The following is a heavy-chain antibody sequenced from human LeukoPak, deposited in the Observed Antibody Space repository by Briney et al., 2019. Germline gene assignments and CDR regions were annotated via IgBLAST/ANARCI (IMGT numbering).Heavy chain of an antibody. J-gene: IGHJ4*02. Sequence: GGPLRLSCAASGFTFSSYWMSWVRRAPGKGLEWVANIKQDGSEKYYVDSVKGRFTISRDNAKNSLYLQMNSLRAEDTAVYYCARATLHSSSSPDGNGYFDYWGQGTLVTVSS. CDR3: ARATLHSSSSPDGNGYFDY. CDR1: GFTFSSYW. D-gene: IGHD6-6*01. V-gene: IGHV3-7*01. CDR2: IKQDGSEK.